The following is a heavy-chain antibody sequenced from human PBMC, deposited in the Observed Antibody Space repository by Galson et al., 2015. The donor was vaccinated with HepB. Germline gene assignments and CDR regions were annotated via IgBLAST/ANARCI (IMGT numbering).Heavy chain of an antibody. CDR1: GFTFSSYA. CDR3: ARDNYSGSYPLGAFDI. V-gene: IGHV3-30-3*01. Sequence: SLRLSCAASGFTFSSYAMHWVRQAPGKGLEWVAVISYDGSNKYYADSVKGRFTISRDNSKNTLHLQMNSLRAEDTAVYYCARDNYSGSYPLGAFDIWGQGTMVTVSS. J-gene: IGHJ3*02. CDR2: ISYDGSNK. D-gene: IGHD1-26*01.